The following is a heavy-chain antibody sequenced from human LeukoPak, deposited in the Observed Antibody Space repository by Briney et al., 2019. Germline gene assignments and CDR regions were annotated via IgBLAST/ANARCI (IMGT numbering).Heavy chain of an antibody. V-gene: IGHV1-8*03. CDR3: ARGGLYCSGGSCYLDY. D-gene: IGHD2-15*01. Sequence: GASVKVSCKASGYTFTSYDINWVRQATGQGLEWMGWMNPNSGNTGYAQKFQGRVTITRNTPISTAYMELSSLRSEDTAVYYCARGGLYCSGGSCYLDYWGQGTLVTVSS. J-gene: IGHJ4*02. CDR1: GYTFTSYD. CDR2: MNPNSGNT.